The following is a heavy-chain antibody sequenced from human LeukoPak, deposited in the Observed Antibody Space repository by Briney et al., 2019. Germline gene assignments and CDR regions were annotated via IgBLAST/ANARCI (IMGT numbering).Heavy chain of an antibody. CDR2: VSGSGGDT. J-gene: IGHJ5*02. CDR3: ATTLNTGFFQS. D-gene: IGHD5-18*01. V-gene: IGHV3-23*01. CDR1: GFTFSTYA. Sequence: GGSLRLSCAASGFTFSTYAMHWVRQAPGKGLEWVSAVSGSGGDTYYADSVTGRFTISRDNSKNTLYVLLNSLRAGDTAAYYCATTLNTGFFQSWGRGTLVTVSS.